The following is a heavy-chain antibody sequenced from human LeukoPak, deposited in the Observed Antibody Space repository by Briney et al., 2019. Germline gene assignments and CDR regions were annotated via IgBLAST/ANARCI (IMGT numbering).Heavy chain of an antibody. CDR1: GFTFSSYS. Sequence: PGGSLRLSCAASGFTFSSYSMNWVRQAPGKGLEWVSSISSSSSYIYYADSVKGRFTISRDNAKNSLYLQMNSLRAEDTAVYYCARDGEGCSGGSCYSDSYFDYWGQGTLVTVSS. J-gene: IGHJ4*02. V-gene: IGHV3-21*01. CDR2: ISSSSSYI. D-gene: IGHD2-15*01. CDR3: ARDGEGCSGGSCYSDSYFDY.